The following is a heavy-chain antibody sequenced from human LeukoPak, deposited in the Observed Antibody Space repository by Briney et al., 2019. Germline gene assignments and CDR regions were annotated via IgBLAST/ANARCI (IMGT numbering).Heavy chain of an antibody. D-gene: IGHD4-17*01. CDR2: IKQDGSEK. CDR1: GFTFSSYW. V-gene: IGHV3-7*01. Sequence: GGSLRLSCAASGFTFSSYWMSWVRQAPGKGLEWVANIKQDGSEKYYVDSVKGRFTISRDNAKNSLYLQMNSLRAEDTAVYYCARDGDYGDYASPFDYWGQGTLVTVSS. J-gene: IGHJ4*02. CDR3: ARDGDYGDYASPFDY.